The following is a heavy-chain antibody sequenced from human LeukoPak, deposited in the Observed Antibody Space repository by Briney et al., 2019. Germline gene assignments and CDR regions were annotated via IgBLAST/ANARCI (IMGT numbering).Heavy chain of an antibody. J-gene: IGHJ4*01. CDR3: ARTAVYSSGWYYFDY. V-gene: IGHV5-51*01. D-gene: IGHD6-19*01. CDR1: GYSFSSYW. CDR2: IYPGDSDT. Sequence: GESLKISCKGSGYSFSSYWIGWVRQMPGKGLEWMGIIYPGDSDTTYSPSFQGQITISADKSISTAYLQWSILKASDTAMYYCARTAVYSSGWYYFDYWGQGTLVTVSS.